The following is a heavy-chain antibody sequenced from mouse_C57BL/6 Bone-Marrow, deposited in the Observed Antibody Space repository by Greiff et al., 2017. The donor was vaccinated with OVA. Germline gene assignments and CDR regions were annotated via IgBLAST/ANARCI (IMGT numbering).Heavy chain of an antibody. CDR2: IYPRDGST. CDR3: ASDGYYNAMDY. Sequence: VKLQQSGPELVKPGASVKLSCKASGYTFTSYDINWVKQRPGQGLEWIGWIYPRDGSTKYNEKFKGKATLTVDTSSSTAYMELHSLTSEDSAVYFCASDGYYNAMDYWGQGTSVTVSS. V-gene: IGHV1-85*01. J-gene: IGHJ4*01. CDR1: GYTFTSYD. D-gene: IGHD2-3*01.